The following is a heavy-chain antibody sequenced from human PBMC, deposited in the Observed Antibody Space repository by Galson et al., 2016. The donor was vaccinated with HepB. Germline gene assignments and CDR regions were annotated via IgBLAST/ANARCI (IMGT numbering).Heavy chain of an antibody. D-gene: IGHD3-22*01. CDR3: ARGGGPYYYDSSGLIMSPNAFDI. CDR2: IYPGDSDI. Sequence: QSGAEVKKPGESLKISCKASGYSFTTYWIDWVRQVPGKGLEWVGIIYPGDSDIRYSPSFRGQVTISADTSISTAYLQWSSLKASDTAVYFCARGGGPYYYDSSGLIMSPNAFDIWGQGTMVTVSS. V-gene: IGHV5-51*01. CDR1: GYSFTTYW. J-gene: IGHJ3*02.